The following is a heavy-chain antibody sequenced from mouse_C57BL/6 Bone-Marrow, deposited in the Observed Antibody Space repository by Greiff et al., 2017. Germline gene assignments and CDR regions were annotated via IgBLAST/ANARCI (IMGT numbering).Heavy chain of an antibody. CDR3: ARLEFDGSSGDWYFDV. D-gene: IGHD1-1*01. J-gene: IGHJ1*03. CDR1: GYTFTSYD. V-gene: IGHV1-85*01. CDR2: IYPRDGST. Sequence: QVQLQQSGPELVKPGASVKLSCKASGYTFTSYDITWVKQRPGQGLEWIGLIYPRDGSTKYNEKFKGKATLTVDPSSSTAYMELHSLTSEDSAVYFCARLEFDGSSGDWYFDVWGTGTTVTVSS.